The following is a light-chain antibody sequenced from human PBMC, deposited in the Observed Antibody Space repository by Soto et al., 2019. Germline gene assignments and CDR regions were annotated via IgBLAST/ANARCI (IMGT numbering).Light chain of an antibody. V-gene: IGKV1-39*01. CDR1: QTISNY. CDR2: LAS. Sequence: DIQMTQSPSSLSAGVGDRVTITCRASQTISNYFNWYQQRPGKAPKLLIYLASSLQSGVPSRFGGSGSGTEFMLTIRSLQPEDSATYSYQQSYGPPISFGQRTRLEIK. CDR3: QQSYGPPIS. J-gene: IGKJ5*01.